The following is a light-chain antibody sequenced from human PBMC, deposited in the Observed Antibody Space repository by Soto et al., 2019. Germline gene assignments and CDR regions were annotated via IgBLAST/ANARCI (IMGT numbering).Light chain of an antibody. V-gene: IGKV3-20*01. CDR2: GAS. J-gene: IGKJ5*01. CDR1: QSVSSSY. CDR3: QQYGKSPPIT. Sequence: EIMLTQSPGTLSLSPGERATLSCRASQSVSSSYLAWYQQKPGQAPRLLIYGASTRATGIPDRFSGSGSGTDFSLTISRLEPEDFAVYYCQQYGKSPPITFGQGTRLEIK.